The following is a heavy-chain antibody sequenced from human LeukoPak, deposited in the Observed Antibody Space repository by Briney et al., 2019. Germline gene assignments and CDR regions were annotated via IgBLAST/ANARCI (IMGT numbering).Heavy chain of an antibody. CDR3: ASSGVFPHNPLDY. CDR2: IYSGGRT. J-gene: IGHJ4*01. Sequence: PGGALRLSCAASGFTVSTNYMSWVRQAPGQGLEWVSVIYSGGRTYYADSVKGRFTISRDNSENTLYLQMNSLRAEDTAVYFCASSGVFPHNPLDYWGHGTLVTVSS. D-gene: IGHD6-19*01. CDR1: GFTVSTNY. V-gene: IGHV3-53*01.